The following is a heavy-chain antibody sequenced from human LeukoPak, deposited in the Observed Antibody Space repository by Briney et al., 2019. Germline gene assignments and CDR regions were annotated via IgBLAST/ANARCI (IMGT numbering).Heavy chain of an antibody. Sequence: PGGSLRLSCAASGFTFSGLWMRWVRQAPGKGLEWVANINQGGSDKYYVDSVKGRFTISRDNANNLLYLQMNSLRGEDTAVYYCTRDRSRAEDDWGQGTLVTVSS. D-gene: IGHD1-14*01. CDR2: INQGGSDK. CDR3: TRDRSRAEDD. CDR1: GFTFSGLW. V-gene: IGHV3-7*01. J-gene: IGHJ4*02.